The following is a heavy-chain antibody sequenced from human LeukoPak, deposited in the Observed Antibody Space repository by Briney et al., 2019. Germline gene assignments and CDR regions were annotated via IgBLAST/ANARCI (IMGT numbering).Heavy chain of an antibody. D-gene: IGHD5-12*01. CDR3: ARPRDIVATIGY. CDR1: GGSISSSSYY. Sequence: PSETLSLTCTVSGGSISSSSYYWGWIRQPPGKGLEWIGSIYYSGSTYYNPSLKSRVTISVDTSKNQFSLKLSSVTAADTAVYYCARPRDIVATIGYWGQGTLVTVSS. V-gene: IGHV4-39*07. CDR2: IYYSGST. J-gene: IGHJ4*02.